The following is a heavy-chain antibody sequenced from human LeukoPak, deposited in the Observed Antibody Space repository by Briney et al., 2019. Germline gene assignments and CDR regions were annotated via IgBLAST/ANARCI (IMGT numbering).Heavy chain of an antibody. CDR2: ISYDGSNK. Sequence: GGSLRLSCAASGFTFSSYAMHWVRQAPGKGLEWVAVISYDGSNKYYADSVKGRFTISRDNFKNTLYLQMNSLRAEDTAVYYCARDIEGDDYWGQGTLVTVSS. D-gene: IGHD2-15*01. J-gene: IGHJ4*02. CDR1: GFTFSSYA. CDR3: ARDIEGDDY. V-gene: IGHV3-30-3*01.